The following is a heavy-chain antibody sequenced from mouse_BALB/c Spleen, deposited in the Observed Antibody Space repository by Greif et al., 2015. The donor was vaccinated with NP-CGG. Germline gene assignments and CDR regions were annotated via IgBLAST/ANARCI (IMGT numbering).Heavy chain of an antibody. Sequence: QVQLQQSGPELVRPGVSVKIFCKGSGYTFTDYAMHWVKQSHAKSLEWIGIISTYYNNTNYNQKFKGKATMTVDKSSSTAYMELARLTSEDSAIYYCASKGRYDTMDYWGQGTSVTVSS. D-gene: IGHD2-14*01. CDR3: ASKGRYDTMDY. CDR1: GYTFTDYA. J-gene: IGHJ4*01. V-gene: IGHV1-67*01. CDR2: ISTYYNNT.